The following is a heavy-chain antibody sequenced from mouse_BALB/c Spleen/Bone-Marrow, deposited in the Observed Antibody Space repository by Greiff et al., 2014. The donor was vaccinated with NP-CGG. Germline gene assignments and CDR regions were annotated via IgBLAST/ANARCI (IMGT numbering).Heavy chain of an antibody. J-gene: IGHJ4*01. Sequence: VKLQESGAELVRPGSSVKISCKASGYVFSTYWMNWVKQRPGQGLERIGQIYPGDGDTNCNGKFKDKVILTADKSSSTAYMQLSSLTSEDSAVYFCARSGKGAMDYWGQGTSVTVSS. CDR1: GYVFSTYW. V-gene: IGHV1-80*01. D-gene: IGHD2-1*01. CDR3: ARSGKGAMDY. CDR2: IYPGDGDT.